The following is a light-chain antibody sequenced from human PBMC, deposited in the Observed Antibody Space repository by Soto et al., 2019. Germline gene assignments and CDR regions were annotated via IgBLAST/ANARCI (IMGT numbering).Light chain of an antibody. Sequence: QSALTQPASVSGSPGQSITISCTGTSNDVGGYNYVSWYQQHPGKVPKLMIYEVSNRPSGVSARFSGSRSGNTASLTISGLQAEDESDYYCISYTSSSTWVFGGGTKLPVL. V-gene: IGLV2-14*01. CDR1: SNDVGGYNY. J-gene: IGLJ3*02. CDR2: EVS. CDR3: ISYTSSSTWV.